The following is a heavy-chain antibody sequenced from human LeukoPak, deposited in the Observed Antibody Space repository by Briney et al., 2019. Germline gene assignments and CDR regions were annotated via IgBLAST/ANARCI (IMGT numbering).Heavy chain of an antibody. V-gene: IGHV3-11*01. CDR1: GFTFSDYY. D-gene: IGHD1-1*01. Sequence: GGSLRLSCAASGFTFSDYYMSWIRQAPGKGLEWVSFISGSGTTTYYVDSVKGRFTLSRDNSKNTLYLQMNSLRADDTAVYYCARALSQQLIRYSQDWGQGTLVTVSS. J-gene: IGHJ1*01. CDR2: ISGSGTTT. CDR3: ARALSQQLIRYSQD.